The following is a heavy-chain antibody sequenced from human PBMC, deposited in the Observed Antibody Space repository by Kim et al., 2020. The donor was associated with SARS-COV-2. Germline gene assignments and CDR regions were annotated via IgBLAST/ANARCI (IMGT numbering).Heavy chain of an antibody. Sequence: GGSLRLSCATSGFIFSNYWMTWVRQAPGKGLEWVANINQDGSERYFGDFVKGRFTISRDNAKNSLYLQMNSLSVADTAVYYCARDARDKDITSLEVSVDV. V-gene: IGHV3-7*01. CDR2: INQDGSER. CDR1: GFIFSNYW. D-gene: IGHD2-15*01. J-gene: IGHJ6*01. CDR3: ARDARDKDITSLEVSVDV.